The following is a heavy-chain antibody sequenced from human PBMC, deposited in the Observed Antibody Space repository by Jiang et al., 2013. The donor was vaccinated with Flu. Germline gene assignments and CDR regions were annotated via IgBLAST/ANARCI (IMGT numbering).Heavy chain of an antibody. CDR3: ATAVVTMIVVEDYYYYGMDV. CDR2: IIHILGIA. J-gene: IGHJ6*04. D-gene: IGHD3-22*01. V-gene: IGHV1-69*04. Sequence: SGAEVKKPGSSVKVSCKASGGTFSSYAISWVRQAPGQGLEWMGRIIHILGIANYAQKFQGRVTITADKSTSTAYMELSSLRSEDTAVYYCATAVVTMIVVEDYYYYGMDVWGKGTTVTVSS. CDR1: GGTFSSYA.